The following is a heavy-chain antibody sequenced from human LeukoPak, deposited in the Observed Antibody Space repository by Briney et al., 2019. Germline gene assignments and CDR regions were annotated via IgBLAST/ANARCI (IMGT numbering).Heavy chain of an antibody. J-gene: IGHJ3*02. CDR1: GYTFTSYG. CDR2: ISAYNGNT. Sequence: ASVKVSCKASGYTFTSYGISWVRQAPGQGLEWMGWISAYNGNTNYAQKLQGRVTMTTDTSTSTAYMELRSLRPDDTAVYYCARGGRRTKDRDAFDIWGQGTMVTVSS. D-gene: IGHD6-25*01. CDR3: ARGGRRTKDRDAFDI. V-gene: IGHV1-18*04.